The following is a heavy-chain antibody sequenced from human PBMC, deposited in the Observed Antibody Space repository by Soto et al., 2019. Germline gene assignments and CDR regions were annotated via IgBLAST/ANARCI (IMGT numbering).Heavy chain of an antibody. CDR3: AKASSAAGINEYFQH. D-gene: IGHD6-13*01. CDR1: GFTFSSYG. J-gene: IGHJ1*01. Sequence: GGSLRLSCAASGFTFSSYGMHWVRQAPGKGLEWVAVISYDGSNKYYADSVKGRFTISRDNSKNTLYLQMNSLRAEDTAVYYCAKASSAAGINEYFQHWGQGTLVTVSS. V-gene: IGHV3-30*18. CDR2: ISYDGSNK.